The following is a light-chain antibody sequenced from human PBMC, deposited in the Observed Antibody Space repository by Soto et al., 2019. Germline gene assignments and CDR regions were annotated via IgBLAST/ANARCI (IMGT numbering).Light chain of an antibody. J-gene: IGKJ5*01. Sequence: DVVLTQSPLSLPVTLGQAASISCRSSQSLVYSDGNTYLNWFQQRPGQSPRRLIYKVSKRDSGVPERFSGSGSGTHFTLTISSLQPEDAATYYCQKYNTAPYTFGQGTRLEI. V-gene: IGKV2-30*01. CDR3: QKYNTAPYT. CDR2: KVS. CDR1: QSLVYSDGNTY.